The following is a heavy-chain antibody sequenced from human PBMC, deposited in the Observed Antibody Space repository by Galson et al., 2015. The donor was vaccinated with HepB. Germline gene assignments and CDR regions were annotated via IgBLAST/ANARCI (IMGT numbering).Heavy chain of an antibody. CDR3: ARTVGAAGPNWFDP. J-gene: IGHJ5*02. V-gene: IGHV1-18*04. Sequence: SVKVSCKASGYTFSIYGIIWVRQAPGQGLEWMGWISSYNGNTNYAQKLQDRVTMTSDTSTSTAYMELRSLRSDDTAVYYSARTVGAAGPNWFDPWGQGSLVTVSS. D-gene: IGHD6-13*01. CDR2: ISSYNGNT. CDR1: GYTFSIYG.